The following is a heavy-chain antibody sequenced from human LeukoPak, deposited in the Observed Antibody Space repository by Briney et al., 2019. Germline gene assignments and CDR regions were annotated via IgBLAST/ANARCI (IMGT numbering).Heavy chain of an antibody. CDR3: ARDGHDGFDY. D-gene: IGHD1-1*01. J-gene: IGHJ4*02. V-gene: IGHV4-34*01. Sequence: SETLSLTCAVYGGSFSGYYWSWIRQPPGKGLEWIGEINHSGSTNYNPSLKSRVTISVDTSKNQFSLQLNSVTPEDTAVYYCARDGHDGFDYWGQGTLVTVSS. CDR2: INHSGST. CDR1: GGSFSGYY.